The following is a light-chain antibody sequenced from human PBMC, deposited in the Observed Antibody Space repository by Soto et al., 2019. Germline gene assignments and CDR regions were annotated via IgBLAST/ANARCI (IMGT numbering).Light chain of an antibody. V-gene: IGLV2-14*01. CDR1: SSDVGDYNY. CDR2: EVN. Sequence: QSALTQPASVSGSPGQSITISCTGSSSDVGDYNYVSWYQQHPGKAPKLMIYEVNDRPSGVSNRFSGSKSGNTASLTISGHQGEDEADYYCSSYTSSNTLLFGGGTKLTVL. CDR3: SSYTSSNTLL. J-gene: IGLJ2*01.